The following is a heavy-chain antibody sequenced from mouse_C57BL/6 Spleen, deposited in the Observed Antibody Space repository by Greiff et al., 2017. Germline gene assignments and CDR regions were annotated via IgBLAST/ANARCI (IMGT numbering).Heavy chain of an antibody. J-gene: IGHJ4*01. V-gene: IGHV1-53*01. D-gene: IGHD1-1*01. Sequence: VQLQQPGTELVKPGASVKLSCKASGYTFTSYWMHWVKQRPGQGLEWIGNIIPSNGGTNYNEKFKSKATLTVDKSSSTAYMQLSSLTSEDSAVXYCARARDYYCSSYGYYAMDYWGQGTSVTVSS. CDR2: IIPSNGGT. CDR1: GYTFTSYW. CDR3: ARARDYYCSSYGYYAMDY.